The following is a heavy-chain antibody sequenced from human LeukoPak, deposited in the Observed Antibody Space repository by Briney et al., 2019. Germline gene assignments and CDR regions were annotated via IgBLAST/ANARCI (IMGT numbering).Heavy chain of an antibody. D-gene: IGHD3-9*01. V-gene: IGHV3-11*06. CDR3: ARAPGRYYDIDY. CDR2: ISSSSSYT. J-gene: IGHJ4*02. CDR1: GFTFSDYY. Sequence: GPLRLSCAASGFTFSDYYMSWIRQAPGKGLEWVSYISSSSSYTNYADSVKGRFTISRDNAKNSLYLQMNSLRAEDTAVYYCARAPGRYYDIDYWGQGTLVTVSS.